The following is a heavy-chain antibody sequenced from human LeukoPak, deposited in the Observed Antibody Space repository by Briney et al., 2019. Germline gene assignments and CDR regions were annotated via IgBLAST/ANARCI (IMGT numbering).Heavy chain of an antibody. CDR3: ARSYDYVWGSYRYLDY. D-gene: IGHD3-16*02. Sequence: GGSLRLSCAASGFTFSSYSMNWVRQAPGKGLEWDSYISSSSSTIYYADSVKGRFTISRDNAKNSLYLQMNSLRAEDTAVYYCARSYDYVWGSYRYLDYWGQGTLVTVSS. J-gene: IGHJ4*02. CDR1: GFTFSSYS. V-gene: IGHV3-48*01. CDR2: ISSSSSTI.